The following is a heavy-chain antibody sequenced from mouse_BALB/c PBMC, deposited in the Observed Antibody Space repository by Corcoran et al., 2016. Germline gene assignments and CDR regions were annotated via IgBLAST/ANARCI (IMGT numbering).Heavy chain of an antibody. J-gene: IGHJ3*01. D-gene: IGHD2-1*01. CDR1: GFTFNTNA. CDR3: VWYQFAY. V-gene: IGHV10S3*01. CDR2: IRSKSNNYAT. Sequence: EVQLVETGGGLVQPKGSLKLSCAASGFTFNTNAMNWVRQAPGKGLEWVARIRSKSNNYATYYADSVKDRFTISRDDSQSMLYLQMNNLKTEDTAMYYCVWYQFAYWGQGTLVTVSA.